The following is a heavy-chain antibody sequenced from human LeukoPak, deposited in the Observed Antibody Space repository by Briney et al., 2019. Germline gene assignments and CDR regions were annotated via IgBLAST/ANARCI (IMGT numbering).Heavy chain of an antibody. D-gene: IGHD5-12*01. Sequence: SETLSLTCTVSGGSISSYYWSWLRQPPGKGLEWIGYIYYSGSTNYNPSLKSRVTISVDTSKNQFSLKLSSVTAADTAVYYCARGGYSGYDFDYWGQGTLVTVSS. CDR3: ARGGYSGYDFDY. CDR1: GGSISSYY. V-gene: IGHV4-59*08. CDR2: IYYSGST. J-gene: IGHJ4*02.